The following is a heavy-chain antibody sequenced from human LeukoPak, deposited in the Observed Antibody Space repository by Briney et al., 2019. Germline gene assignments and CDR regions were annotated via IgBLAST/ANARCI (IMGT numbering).Heavy chain of an antibody. CDR3: ARDGDFTKQLATGCFDY. D-gene: IGHD6-13*01. Sequence: PGGSLRPACPPSAFSFSTFVMDCVRPAPGKGLGWVAFTWYYGRNIFHADSVKGGFTISRDNSKNTLYLQMNSLRDEDTAVYYCARDGDFTKQLATGCFDYWGQGSLVTVSS. CDR2: TWYYGRNI. V-gene: IGHV3-33*01. CDR1: AFSFSTFV. J-gene: IGHJ4*02.